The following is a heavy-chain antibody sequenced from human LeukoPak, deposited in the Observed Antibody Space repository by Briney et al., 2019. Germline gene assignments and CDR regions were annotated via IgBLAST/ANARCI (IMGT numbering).Heavy chain of an antibody. V-gene: IGHV3-21*01. CDR2: ISSSSSYI. D-gene: IGHD5-18*01. J-gene: IGHJ4*02. CDR3: AINGVDTAITNLFLDY. CDR1: GFTFSSYS. Sequence: GGSLRLSCAASGFTFSSYSMNWVRQAPGKGLEWVSSISSSSSYIYYADSVKGRFTISRDNAKNSLYLQMNSLRAEDTAVYYCAINGVDTAITNLFLDYCGQGTLVTVSS.